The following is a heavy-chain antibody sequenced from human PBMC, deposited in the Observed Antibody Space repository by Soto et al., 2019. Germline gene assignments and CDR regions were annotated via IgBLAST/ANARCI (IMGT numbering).Heavy chain of an antibody. CDR1: GFTFSDYY. Sequence: PGGSLRLSCAASGFTFSDYYMSWIRQAPGKGLEWVSYISSSGSTIYYADSVKGRFTISRDNAKNSLYLQMNSLRAEDTAVYYCATMSSIAARQGLAHAFDIWGQGTMVTVSS. V-gene: IGHV3-11*01. CDR2: ISSSGSTI. CDR3: ATMSSIAARQGLAHAFDI. J-gene: IGHJ3*02. D-gene: IGHD6-6*01.